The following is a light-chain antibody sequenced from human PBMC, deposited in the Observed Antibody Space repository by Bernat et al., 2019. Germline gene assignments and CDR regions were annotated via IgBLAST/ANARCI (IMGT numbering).Light chain of an antibody. CDR1: RLAN. J-gene: IGLJ3*02. V-gene: IGLV3-1*01. CDR2: RDN. Sequence: SYELTQPPSVSVSPGQTASITCSGDRLANTCWYQQKPGQSPVVVIFRDNKRPSGIPERFSGSNPGNTATLTISGTQAMDEADYYCQAWDSSTGVFGGGTKLTVL. CDR3: QAWDSSTGV.